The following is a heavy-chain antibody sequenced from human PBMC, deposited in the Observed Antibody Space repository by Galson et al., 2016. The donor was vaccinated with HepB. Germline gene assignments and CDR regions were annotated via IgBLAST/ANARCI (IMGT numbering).Heavy chain of an antibody. J-gene: IGHJ4*03. D-gene: IGHD3-10*01. CDR3: ARGHYGA. V-gene: IGHV1-8*01. CDR1: GYTFTYSD. CDR2: MNPRSGHT. Sequence: SVKVSCKASGYTFTYSDINWVRQATGQRLEWMGLMNPRSGHTEYAQKFQGRVTMTSNTAISTAYMELTSLRSEDTAVYYCARGHYGAWGHGTLVTVSS.